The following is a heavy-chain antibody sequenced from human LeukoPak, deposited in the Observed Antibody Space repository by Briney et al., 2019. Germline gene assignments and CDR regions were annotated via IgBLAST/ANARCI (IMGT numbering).Heavy chain of an antibody. CDR1: GYTFTSYD. J-gene: IGHJ3*02. CDR2: MNPNSGNT. V-gene: IGHV1-8*03. CDR3: ARTISSRQPDAFDI. Sequence: GASVKVSCKASGYTFTSYDINWVRQATGQGLEWMGWMNPNSGNTGYAQKFQGRVTITRNTSISTAYMELSSLRSEDTAVYYCARTISSRQPDAFDIWGQGTMVTVSS. D-gene: IGHD2-21*01.